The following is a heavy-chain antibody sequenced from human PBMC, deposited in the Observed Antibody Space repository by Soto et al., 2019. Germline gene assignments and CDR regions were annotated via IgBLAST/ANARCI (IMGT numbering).Heavy chain of an antibody. D-gene: IGHD1-1*01. CDR2: IGGANTDT. CDR1: GFTFSDYA. V-gene: IGHV3-23*01. Sequence: EVQLLESGGGLVQPGGSLRLSCAASGFTFSDYAMRWVRQAPGKGLEWVSAIGGANTDTNYADSVRGRFTISRDNSRNTLYLQVNNLRAEDTAVYYCAKDGIPWNGRNDAVDIWGQGTMVTVSS. J-gene: IGHJ3*02. CDR3: AKDGIPWNGRNDAVDI.